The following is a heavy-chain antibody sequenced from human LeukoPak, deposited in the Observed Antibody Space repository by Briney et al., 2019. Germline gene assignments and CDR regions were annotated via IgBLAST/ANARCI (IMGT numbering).Heavy chain of an antibody. CDR2: IYSGGST. J-gene: IGHJ4*02. D-gene: IGHD3-10*01. Sequence: GGSLRLSCAASGFTVSSNYMSWVRQAPGKGLEWVSVIYSGGSTYYADSVKGRFTISRDNSKNTLYLQMNSLRAEDTAVYYCARLWFGELWAIDYWGQGTLVTVSP. CDR3: ARLWFGELWAIDY. CDR1: GFTVSSNY. V-gene: IGHV3-53*01.